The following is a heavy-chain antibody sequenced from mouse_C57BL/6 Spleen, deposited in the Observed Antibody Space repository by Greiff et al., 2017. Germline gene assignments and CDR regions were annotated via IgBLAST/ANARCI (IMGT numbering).Heavy chain of an antibody. V-gene: IGHV1-72*01. CDR2: IDPSSGGT. CDR3: ARELYLDY. Sequence: VQLQQSGAELVKPGASVKLSCKASVYTFTSYWMHWVKQRPGRGLEWIGRIDPSSGGTKYNEKFKSKATLTVDKPSSTAYMQLSSLTSEDSAVXCCARELYLDYWGKGTTLTVSS. J-gene: IGHJ2*01. CDR1: VYTFTSYW.